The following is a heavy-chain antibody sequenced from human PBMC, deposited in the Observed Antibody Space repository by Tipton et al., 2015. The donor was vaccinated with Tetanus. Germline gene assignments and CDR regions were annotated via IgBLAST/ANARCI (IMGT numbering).Heavy chain of an antibody. J-gene: IGHJ4*02. Sequence: SLRLSCAASGFTFDDYAMHWVRQAPGKGLEWVSGISWNSGSIGYADSVKGRFTFSRDNSKNMLYLAINTLRVEDTAMYYCAKEGLSAFDYWGQGTLVSVSS. CDR2: ISWNSGSI. V-gene: IGHV3-9*01. CDR1: GFTFDDYA. D-gene: IGHD6-13*01. CDR3: AKEGLSAFDY.